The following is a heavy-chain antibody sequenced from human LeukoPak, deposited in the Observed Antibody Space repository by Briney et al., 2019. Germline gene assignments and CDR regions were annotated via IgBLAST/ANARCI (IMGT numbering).Heavy chain of an antibody. CDR2: IKQDGSEK. Sequence: PGGSLRLSCAASGFTFSSYWMSWVRQTPEKGLEWVANIKQDGSEKYYVDSVKGRFTNSRDNAKNSMFLQMNSLRAEDTAVYYCARGYTYGLDYWGQGTLVTVSS. V-gene: IGHV3-7*01. D-gene: IGHD5-18*01. J-gene: IGHJ4*02. CDR3: ARGYTYGLDY. CDR1: GFTFSSYW.